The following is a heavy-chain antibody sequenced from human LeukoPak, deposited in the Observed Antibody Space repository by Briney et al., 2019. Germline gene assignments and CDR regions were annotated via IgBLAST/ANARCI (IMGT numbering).Heavy chain of an antibody. V-gene: IGHV1-69*05. Sequence: SVNVSCKASGGTFSSYAISWVRQAPGQGLEWMGGIIPIFGTANYAQKFQGRVTITTDESTSTAYMELSSLRSEDTAVYYCARDYYDSSGPYYFDYWGQGTLVTVSS. CDR1: GGTFSSYA. CDR2: IIPIFGTA. J-gene: IGHJ4*02. CDR3: ARDYYDSSGPYYFDY. D-gene: IGHD3-22*01.